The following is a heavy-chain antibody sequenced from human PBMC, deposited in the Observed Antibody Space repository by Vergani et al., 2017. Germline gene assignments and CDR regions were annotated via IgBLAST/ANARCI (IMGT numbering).Heavy chain of an antibody. CDR3: ARGNITMVRGVIISRDYYYYYGRDV. D-gene: IGHD3-10*01. J-gene: IGHJ6*01. CDR2: INHSGST. CDR1: GGSFSGYY. Sequence: QVQLQQWGAGLLKPSETLSLTCAVYGGSFSGYYWSWIRQPPGKGLEWIGEINHSGSTNYNPSLKSRVTISVDTSKNQFTLKLSCVTAAATAVYYCARGNITMVRGVIISRDYYYYYGRDVWGQG. V-gene: IGHV4-34*01.